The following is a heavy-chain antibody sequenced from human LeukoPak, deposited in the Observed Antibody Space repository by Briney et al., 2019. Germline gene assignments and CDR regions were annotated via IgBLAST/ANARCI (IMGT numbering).Heavy chain of an antibody. D-gene: IGHD6-13*01. CDR2: ISSSSSYI. CDR1: GFTFSSYS. J-gene: IGHJ4*02. Sequence: PGGSLRLSCAASGFTFSSYSLNWVRQAPGKGLEWVSSISSSSSYIYYADSVKGRFTISRDNAKNSLYLQMNSLRAEDTAVYYCARGGIAAAWYVDYWGQGTLVTVSS. CDR3: ARGGIAAAWYVDY. V-gene: IGHV3-21*04.